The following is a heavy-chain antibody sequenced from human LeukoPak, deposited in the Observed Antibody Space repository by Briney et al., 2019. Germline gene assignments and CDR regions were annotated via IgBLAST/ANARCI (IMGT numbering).Heavy chain of an antibody. CDR2: INSDGSSI. D-gene: IGHD5-12*01. J-gene: IGHJ4*02. CDR1: GFTFSSYR. CDR3: AREGRVSGYDFDC. Sequence: GGFLRLSCAASGFTFSSYRMHWVRQAPGKGLVWVSRINSDGSSITYADSVKGRFTISRDNAKNTLYLQMNSLRVEDTAVYYCAREGRVSGYDFDCWGQGTLVTVSS. V-gene: IGHV3-74*03.